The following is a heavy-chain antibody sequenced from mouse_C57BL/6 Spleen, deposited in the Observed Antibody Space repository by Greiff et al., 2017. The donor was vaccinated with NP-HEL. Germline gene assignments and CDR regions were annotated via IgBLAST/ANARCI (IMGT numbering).Heavy chain of an antibody. CDR3: ARQGYGYDGGAWFAY. J-gene: IGHJ3*01. Sequence: EVQLVESGGGLVQPGGSLKLSCAASGFTFSDYYMYWVRQTPEKRLEWVAYISNGGGSTYYPDTVKGRFTISRDNAKNTLYLQMSRLKSEDTAMYYCARQGYGYDGGAWFAYWGQGTLVTVSA. CDR2: ISNGGGST. CDR1: GFTFSDYY. V-gene: IGHV5-12*01. D-gene: IGHD2-2*01.